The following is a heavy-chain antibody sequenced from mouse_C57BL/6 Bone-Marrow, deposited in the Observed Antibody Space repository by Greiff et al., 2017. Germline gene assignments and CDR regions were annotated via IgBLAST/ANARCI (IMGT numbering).Heavy chain of an antibody. V-gene: IGHV14-3*01. CDR2: IDPANGNT. J-gene: IGHJ2*02. CDR3: ARNPYYGNVIDY. D-gene: IGHD2-10*01. Sequence: VHVKQSVAELVRPGASVKLSCTASGFNIKNTYMHWVKQRPGQGLEWIGRIDPANGNTKYAPKFQGKATITADTSSNTAYLQLSSLTSEDTAIYYCARNPYYGNVIDYWGQGTSVTVSS. CDR1: GFNIKNTY.